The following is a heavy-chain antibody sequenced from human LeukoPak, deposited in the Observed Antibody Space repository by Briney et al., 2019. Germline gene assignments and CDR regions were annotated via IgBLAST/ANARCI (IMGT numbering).Heavy chain of an antibody. V-gene: IGHV4-38-2*01. Sequence: SETLSLTCAVSGNSISNTYYWGWFRQPPGKELEWIGSIYNSGSTHYNPSLKSRVTISVDTSKNQFSLKLNSVTAADTAVYYCARNSSGNYFDYWGQGTLVTVSS. CDR2: IYNSGST. CDR1: GNSISNTYY. D-gene: IGHD1-26*01. J-gene: IGHJ4*02. CDR3: ARNSSGNYFDY.